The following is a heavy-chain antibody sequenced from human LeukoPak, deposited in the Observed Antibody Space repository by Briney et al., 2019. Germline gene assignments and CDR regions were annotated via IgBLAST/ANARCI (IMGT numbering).Heavy chain of an antibody. CDR2: IRGGDIT. V-gene: IGHV3-23*01. CDR3: AKADYYYYYYMDV. CDR1: GFAFSSYA. J-gene: IGHJ6*03. Sequence: GGSLRLSCAASGFAFSSYAMSWVRQAPGKGLEWVSGIRGGDITYYADSVKGRFTISRDIADYTLYLQMNSLRAEDTAVYYCAKADYYYYYYMDVWGKGTTVTVSS.